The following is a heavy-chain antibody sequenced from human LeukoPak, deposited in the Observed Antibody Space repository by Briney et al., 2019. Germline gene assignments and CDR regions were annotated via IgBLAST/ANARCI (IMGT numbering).Heavy chain of an antibody. Sequence: SETLSLTCTVSGGSISSSSYYWGWIRQPPGKGLEWIGSIYYSGSTYYNPSLKRRVTISVDTSKNQFSLKLSSVTAADTAVYYCARIWPGEDFWSGSYYYYYMDVWGKGTTVTVSS. J-gene: IGHJ6*03. V-gene: IGHV4-39*01. CDR1: GGSISSSSYY. CDR2: IYYSGST. D-gene: IGHD3-3*01. CDR3: ARIWPGEDFWSGSYYYYYMDV.